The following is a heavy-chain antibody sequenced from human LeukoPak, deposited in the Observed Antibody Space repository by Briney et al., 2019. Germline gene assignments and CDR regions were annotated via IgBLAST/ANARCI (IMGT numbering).Heavy chain of an antibody. CDR3: AKDPRVIPQSMLRGVMRDY. CDR2: ISGSGGST. J-gene: IGHJ4*02. Sequence: GGSLRLSCAASGFTFSSYAMSWVRQAPGKGLEWVSTISGSGGSTYYADSVKGRFTISRDNSKNTLYLQMNSLRAEDTAVYYCAKDPRVIPQSMLRGVMRDYWGQGTLVTVSS. D-gene: IGHD3-10*01. CDR1: GFTFSSYA. V-gene: IGHV3-23*01.